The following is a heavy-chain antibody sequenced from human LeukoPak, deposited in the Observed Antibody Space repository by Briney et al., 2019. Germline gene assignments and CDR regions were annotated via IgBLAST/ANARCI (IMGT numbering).Heavy chain of an antibody. CDR1: GFTFYDYG. J-gene: IGHJ3*02. CDR3: ASGYYDSSGRNAFDI. V-gene: IGHV3-20*04. CDR2: INWNGGST. Sequence: GGSLRLSCAASGFTFYDYGMSWGRQAPGKGLEWVSGINWNGGSTGYADSVKGRFTISRANAKNSMYLQMDSLRAEDTALYYCASGYYDSSGRNAFDIWGQGTMVTVSS. D-gene: IGHD3-22*01.